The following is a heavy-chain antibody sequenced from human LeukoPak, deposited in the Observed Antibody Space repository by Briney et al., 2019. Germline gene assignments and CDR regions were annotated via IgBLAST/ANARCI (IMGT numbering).Heavy chain of an antibody. Sequence: SETLSLTCAVYGGSFSGYYWSWIRQPPGKGLEWIGEINHSGSTNYNPSLKSRVTISVDTSKNQFSLKLSSVTAADTAVYYCARGVSYYDFWGGYYVHWFDPWGQGTLVTVSS. V-gene: IGHV4-34*01. CDR1: GGSFSGYY. CDR2: INHSGST. J-gene: IGHJ5*02. D-gene: IGHD3-3*01. CDR3: ARGVSYYDFWGGYYVHWFDP.